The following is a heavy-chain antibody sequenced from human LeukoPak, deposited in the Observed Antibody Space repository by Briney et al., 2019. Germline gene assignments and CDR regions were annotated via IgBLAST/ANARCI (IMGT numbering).Heavy chain of an antibody. CDR1: GFTFSNYW. Sequence: GGSLRLSCAASGFTFSNYWMSWVRQAPGKGLEWVANIKEDGSDKNYVDSVRGRFTISRDNAKNALYLQMNSLRAEDTAVYYCGREVPGGTTSLDCWGQGTVVTVSS. D-gene: IGHD1-7*01. CDR2: IKEDGSDK. V-gene: IGHV3-7*04. CDR3: GREVPGGTTSLDC. J-gene: IGHJ4*02.